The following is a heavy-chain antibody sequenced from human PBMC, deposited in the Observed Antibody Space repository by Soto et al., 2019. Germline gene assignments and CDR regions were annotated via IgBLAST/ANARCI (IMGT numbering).Heavy chain of an antibody. J-gene: IGHJ5*02. Sequence: QVQLVQDGAEVKKPGSSLKVSCETSVGTSTIYTITWVRQAPGQGLQWMGRIVPTLRLTNYANDFQGRLTLTGDTSTSTAHMGLSSLTSEDTAVYYWATEKYGAGRVGVDTWGQGTLVTVSS. CDR1: VGTSTIYT. V-gene: IGHV1-69*08. CDR2: IVPTLRLT. CDR3: ATEKYGAGRVGVDT. D-gene: IGHD1-26*01.